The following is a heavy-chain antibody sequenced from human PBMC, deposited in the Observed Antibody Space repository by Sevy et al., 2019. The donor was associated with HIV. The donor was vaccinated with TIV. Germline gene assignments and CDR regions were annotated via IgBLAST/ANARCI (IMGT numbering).Heavy chain of an antibody. CDR3: ARGGYSSGWYSGRVNWFDP. Sequence: SETLSLTCAVYGGSFSGYYWSWIRQPPGKGLEWIGEIDHSGSTNYNPSLKSRVTISLDTSKKQFSLKLSSVTAADTAVYYCARGGYSSGWYSGRVNWFDPWGQGTLVTVSS. CDR2: IDHSGST. V-gene: IGHV4-34*01. D-gene: IGHD6-19*01. J-gene: IGHJ5*02. CDR1: GGSFSGYY.